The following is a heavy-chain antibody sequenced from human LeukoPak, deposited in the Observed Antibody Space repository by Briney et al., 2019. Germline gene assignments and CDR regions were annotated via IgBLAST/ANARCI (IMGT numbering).Heavy chain of an antibody. J-gene: IGHJ4*02. D-gene: IGHD2-15*01. Sequence: SESVCLTCVVSVGTFSGYDCSWIRHPPWRGLEWIGYVYYSGSTNYNPSFKSRITISVDTSRNQFSLQLSSVTAADTAVYYCARIHRYCSGGACYVLDNWGQGTLVAVSS. CDR2: VYYSGST. CDR3: ARIHRYCSGGACYVLDN. CDR1: VGTFSGYD. V-gene: IGHV4-59*01.